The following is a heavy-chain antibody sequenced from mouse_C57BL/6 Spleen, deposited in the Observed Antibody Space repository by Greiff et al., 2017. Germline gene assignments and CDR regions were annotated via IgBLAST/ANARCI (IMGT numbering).Heavy chain of an antibody. J-gene: IGHJ2*01. CDR1: GYTFTSYW. Sequence: QVQLQQPGAELVRPGSSVKLSCKASGYTFTSYWMHWVKQRPIQGLEWIGNIDPSDSETHYNQKFKDKATLTVDKSSSTAYMQLSSLTSEDSAVYYCARGIYDGYSLGVYYFDYWGQGTTRTVSS. CDR2: IDPSDSET. V-gene: IGHV1-52*01. D-gene: IGHD2-3*01. CDR3: ARGIYDGYSLGVYYFDY.